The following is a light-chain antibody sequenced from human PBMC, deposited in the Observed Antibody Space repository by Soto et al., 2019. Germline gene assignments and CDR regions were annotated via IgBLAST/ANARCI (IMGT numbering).Light chain of an antibody. J-gene: IGLJ3*02. V-gene: IGLV1-44*01. Sequence: QSVLAQPPSASGTPGQRVTISCSGSTSNIGRNTVNWYQQFPGTAPKLLIYSNNVRPSGVPDRFSGSNSGTSASLAISGLQSEDEADYYCAAWDDSLNGWVFGGGTKLTVL. CDR1: TSNIGRNT. CDR3: AAWDDSLNGWV. CDR2: SNN.